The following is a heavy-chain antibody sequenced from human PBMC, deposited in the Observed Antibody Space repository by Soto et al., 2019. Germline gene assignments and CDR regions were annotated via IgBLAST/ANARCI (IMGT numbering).Heavy chain of an antibody. CDR2: INAGDGNT. V-gene: IGHV1-3*01. Sequence: ASVKVSCNASGCTFTNYAVHWVRQAPGQRLEWMGWINAGDGNTKYSRNFQGRVTITRDTSASTAYMELSSLRSEDTAVYYCVRDGAVVGNINFGFWRQGTLFPDSS. J-gene: IGHJ4*02. D-gene: IGHD6-19*01. CDR3: VRDGAVVGNINFGF. CDR1: GCTFTNYA.